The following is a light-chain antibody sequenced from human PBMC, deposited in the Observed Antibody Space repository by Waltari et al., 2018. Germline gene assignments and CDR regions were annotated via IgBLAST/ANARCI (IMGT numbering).Light chain of an antibody. CDR1: QMVIHSSNTRSS. V-gene: IGKV4-1*01. Sequence: DIVMTQSPDSLAVSLGERATINCKSSQMVIHSSNTRSSLAWYQQKPGQPPKLLIYWASTRQPGVPDRFSGSGSGTDFTLTISTLQAEDVAVYYCHQYCSTPLTFGQGTKVDIK. J-gene: IGKJ1*01. CDR2: WAS. CDR3: HQYCSTPLT.